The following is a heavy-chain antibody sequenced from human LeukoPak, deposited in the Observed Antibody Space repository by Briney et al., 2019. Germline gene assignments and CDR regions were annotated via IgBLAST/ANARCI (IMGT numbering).Heavy chain of an antibody. CDR3: ARADTVTTLDY. CDR2: ISYDGSNK. Sequence: GRSLRLSCAASGFTISSYAMPWVRQAPGKGLEWVAVISYDGSNKYYADSVKGRFTISRDNSKNTLYLQMNSLRAEDTAVYYCARADTVTTLDYWGQGTLVTVSS. V-gene: IGHV3-30*01. CDR1: GFTISSYA. D-gene: IGHD4-11*01. J-gene: IGHJ4*02.